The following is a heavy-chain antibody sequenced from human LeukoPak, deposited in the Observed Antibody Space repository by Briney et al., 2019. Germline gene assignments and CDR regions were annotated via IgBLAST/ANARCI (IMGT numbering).Heavy chain of an antibody. CDR3: ARDYRPMIGVVSYYFDY. J-gene: IGHJ4*02. D-gene: IGHD3-3*01. CDR2: ISAYNGNT. Sequence: GASVKVSCKASGYTFTSYGISWVRQAPGQGLEWMGWISAYNGNTNYAQKLQGRVTMTTDTSTSTAYMELRSLRSDDTAVYYCARDYRPMIGVVSYYFDYWGQGTLVTVSS. V-gene: IGHV1-18*01. CDR1: GYTFTSYG.